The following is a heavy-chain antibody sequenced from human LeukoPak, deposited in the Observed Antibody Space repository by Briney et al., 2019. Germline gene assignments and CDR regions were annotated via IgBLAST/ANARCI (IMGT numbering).Heavy chain of an antibody. CDR2: IRSSSSDI. D-gene: IGHD1-1*01. CDR3: ARVGTRGND. V-gene: IGHV3-21*01. CDR1: GFTFSIYR. Sequence: GGSLRLSCAASGFTFSIYRMNSVRQAPGKGLEWVSSIRSSSSDIYYADSVKGRFTISTDNAKNSLYLQMNSLRAEYTAVYYCARVGTRGNDWGHGTLVTVSS. J-gene: IGHJ4*01.